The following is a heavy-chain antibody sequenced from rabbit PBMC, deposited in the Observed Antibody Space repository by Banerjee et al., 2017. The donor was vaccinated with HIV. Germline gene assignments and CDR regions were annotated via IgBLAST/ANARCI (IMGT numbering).Heavy chain of an antibody. CDR1: GFSFSSSYY. J-gene: IGHJ4*01. CDR2: IYGGSSGRT. V-gene: IGHV1S40*01. Sequence: QSLEESGGDLVKPGASLTLTCTASGFSFSSSYYMCWVRQAPGKGLEWIACIYGGSSGRTWYASWVNGRFTISKTSSTTVTLQMTSLTAADTATYFCGGVDYWTYHFKLWGQGTLVTVS. D-gene: IGHD2-1*01. CDR3: GGVDYWTYHFKL.